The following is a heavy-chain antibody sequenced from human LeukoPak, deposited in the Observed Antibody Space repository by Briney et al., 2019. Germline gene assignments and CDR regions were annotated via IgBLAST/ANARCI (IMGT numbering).Heavy chain of an antibody. D-gene: IGHD3-10*01. CDR2: ISGNNGKT. V-gene: IGHV1-18*01. J-gene: IGHJ3*02. CDR1: GYTFTTYA. Sequence: GSVKVSCHASGYTFTTYAISWVRQAPGQGLEWMGWISGNNGKTNYAKKFQVRVTMTTDTSTSTTYMELRSLRSDDKAIYYCATRWGSWIRGAFDIWGQGTMVTVSS. CDR3: ATRWGSWIRGAFDI.